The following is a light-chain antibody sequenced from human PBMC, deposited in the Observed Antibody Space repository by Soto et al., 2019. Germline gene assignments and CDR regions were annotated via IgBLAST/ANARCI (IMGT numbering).Light chain of an antibody. CDR1: QSVSSSY. CDR3: QQYGRSAGT. J-gene: IGKJ1*01. Sequence: TQYTSSLSLSRGERATLSCRASQSVSSSYLAWYQQKPGQAPRLLIYGASSRATGIPDRFSCSGSGTDFTLTISRREPEDFALYYCQQYGRSAGTCGQGTKG. V-gene: IGKV3-20*01. CDR2: GAS.